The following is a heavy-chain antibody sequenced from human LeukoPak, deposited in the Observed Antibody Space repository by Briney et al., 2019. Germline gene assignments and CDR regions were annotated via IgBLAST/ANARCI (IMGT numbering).Heavy chain of an antibody. CDR2: IIPILGIA. Sequence: SVKVSCKASGGTFSSNAISWVRQAPGQGLEWMGRIIPILGIANYAQKFQGRVTITADKSTSTAYMELSSLRSEDTAVYYCAAANMVRGVIEVSFDYWGQGTLVTVSS. CDR3: AAANMVRGVIEVSFDY. J-gene: IGHJ4*02. D-gene: IGHD3-10*01. CDR1: GGTFSSNA. V-gene: IGHV1-69*04.